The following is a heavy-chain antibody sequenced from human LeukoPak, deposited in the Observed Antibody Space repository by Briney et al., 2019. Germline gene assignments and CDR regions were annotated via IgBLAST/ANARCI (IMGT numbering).Heavy chain of an antibody. CDR3: AQTKTTVVTPGVFSY. V-gene: IGHV4-34*01. CDR2: INHSGST. J-gene: IGHJ4*02. D-gene: IGHD4-23*01. CDR1: GGSFSGYY. Sequence: SETLSLTCAVYGGSFSGYYWSWIRQPPGKGLEWIGEINHSGSTNYNPSLKSRVTISVDTSKNQFSLKLSSVTAADTAVYYCAQTKTTVVTPGVFSYWGQGTLVTVSS.